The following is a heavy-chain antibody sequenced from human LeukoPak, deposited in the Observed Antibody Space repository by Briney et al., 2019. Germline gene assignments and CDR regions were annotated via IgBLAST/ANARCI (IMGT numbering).Heavy chain of an antibody. CDR3: ARGTGLGPWYFDY. D-gene: IGHD3/OR15-3a*01. J-gene: IGHJ4*02. CDR1: SDSIRFSIYY. CDR2: IYYSGST. V-gene: IGHV4-39*07. Sequence: SETLSLTCTFSSDSIRFSIYYWGWIRQPPGKGLEWLGSIYYSGSTYYSTSLKSRVTMSVDTSKNQISLNLRSVNAADTAVYFCARGTGLGPWYFDYWGQGFLVTVSS.